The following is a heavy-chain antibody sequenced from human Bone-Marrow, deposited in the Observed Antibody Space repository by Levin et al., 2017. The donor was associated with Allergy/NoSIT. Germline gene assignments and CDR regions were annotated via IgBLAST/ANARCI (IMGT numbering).Heavy chain of an antibody. CDR1: GFIFSSYE. D-gene: IGHD1-26*01. CDR3: ARAAMWELLRKNFYDH. J-gene: IGHJ4*02. V-gene: IGHV3-48*04. Sequence: PGGSLRLSCVTSGFIFSSYEMSWIRQTPGKGLEWVSYISPTSNTIYYSESVRGRFTVSRDNAQSSLSLQMTNLRPEDTAMYFCARAAMWELLRKNFYDHWGQGTLVTVSS. CDR2: ISPTSNTI.